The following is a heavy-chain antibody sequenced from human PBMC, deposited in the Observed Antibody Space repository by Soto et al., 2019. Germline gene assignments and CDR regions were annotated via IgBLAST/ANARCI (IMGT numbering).Heavy chain of an antibody. CDR1: GGSISSGGYY. J-gene: IGHJ6*03. CDR3: ARDQLVPGDYYNYMDV. Sequence: SETLSLTCTVSGGSISSGGYYWSWIRQHPGKGLEWIGYIYYSGSTYYNPSLKSRVTISVDTSKNQFSLKLSSVTAADTAVYYCARDQLVPGDYYNYMDVWGKGTTVTVSS. V-gene: IGHV4-31*03. CDR2: IYYSGST. D-gene: IGHD6-13*01.